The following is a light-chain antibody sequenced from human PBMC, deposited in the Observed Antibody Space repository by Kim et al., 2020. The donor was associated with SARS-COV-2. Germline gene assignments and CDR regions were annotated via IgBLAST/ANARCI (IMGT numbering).Light chain of an antibody. CDR1: TSNIGADYE. CDR3: QSYDKDLSGWV. Sequence: VTISCTGSTSNIGADYEIHWYQQFPGTAPKLLIYDHHDRPSGVPDRFSGAKSGTSASLAITGLRAEDEAYYYCQSYDKDLSGWVFGGGTQLTVL. CDR2: DHH. J-gene: IGLJ3*02. V-gene: IGLV1-40*01.